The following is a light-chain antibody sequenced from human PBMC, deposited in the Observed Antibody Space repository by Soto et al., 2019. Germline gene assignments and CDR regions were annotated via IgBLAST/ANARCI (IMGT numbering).Light chain of an antibody. CDR1: QSVSSY. CDR2: DAS. J-gene: IGKJ5*01. CDR3: QQRSNLPPT. Sequence: EIVLTQSPATLSLSPGERATLSCRASQSVSSYLAWYQQKPGQAPRLLIYDASNRATGVPARFSGSGSGTDFTLTISSLDLEDFAIYYCQQRSNLPPTFGQGTRLEIK. V-gene: IGKV3-11*01.